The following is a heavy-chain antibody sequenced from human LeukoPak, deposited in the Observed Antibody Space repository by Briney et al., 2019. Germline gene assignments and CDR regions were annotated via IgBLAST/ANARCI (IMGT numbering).Heavy chain of an antibody. D-gene: IGHD1-26*01. V-gene: IGHV4-59*12. CDR2: IYYSGST. J-gene: IGHJ4*02. CDR1: GGSISSYY. Sequence: PSETLSLTCTVSGGSISSYYWSWIRQPPGKGLEWIGYIYYSGSTNYNPSLKSRVTISVVTSKNQFSLKLSSVTAADTAVYYCAIDRSGSYLNYWGQGTLVTVSS. CDR3: AIDRSGSYLNY.